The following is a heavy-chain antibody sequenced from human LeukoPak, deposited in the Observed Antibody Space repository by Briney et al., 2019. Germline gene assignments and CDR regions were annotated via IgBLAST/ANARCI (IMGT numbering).Heavy chain of an antibody. CDR2: INSDGSST. D-gene: IGHD3-9*01. CDR3: ARLDDFDWRYMDV. CDR1: GFTFSSYW. Sequence: GGSLRLSCAASGFTFSSYWMHWVRQAPGKGLVWVSRINSDGSSTSYADSVKGRFTISRDNAKNTLYLQMNSLRAEDTAVYYCARLDDFDWRYMDVWGKGTTVTVSS. V-gene: IGHV3-74*01. J-gene: IGHJ6*03.